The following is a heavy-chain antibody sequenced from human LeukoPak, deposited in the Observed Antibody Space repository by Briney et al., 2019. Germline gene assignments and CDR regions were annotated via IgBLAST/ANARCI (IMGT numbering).Heavy chain of an antibody. CDR3: ARESSEDIVVVPAASDRYYFDY. Sequence: KSSETLSLTCTVSGGSISSYYWSWIRQPAGKGLEWIGRIYTSGSTNYNPSLKSRVTMSVDTSKNQFSLKLSSVTAADTAVYYCARESSEDIVVVPAASDRYYFDYWGQGTLVTVSS. CDR2: IYTSGST. D-gene: IGHD2-2*01. CDR1: GGSISSYY. J-gene: IGHJ4*02. V-gene: IGHV4-4*07.